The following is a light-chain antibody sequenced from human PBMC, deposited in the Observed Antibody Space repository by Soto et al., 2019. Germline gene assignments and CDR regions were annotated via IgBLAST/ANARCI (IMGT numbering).Light chain of an antibody. CDR2: DAS. V-gene: IGKV3-11*01. CDR1: QSVSSY. J-gene: IGKJ5*01. Sequence: EIVLTQSPATLSLSPGERATLSCRASQSVSSYLAWYQQKPGQAPRLLIYDASNRATGTTARFSGSGSGADFTLTIARLEPGDFAVYYCQQYGTSEIIFGQGTRLEIK. CDR3: QQYGTSEII.